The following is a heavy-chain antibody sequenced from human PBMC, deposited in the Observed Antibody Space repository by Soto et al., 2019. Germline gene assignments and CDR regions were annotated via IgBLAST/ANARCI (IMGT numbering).Heavy chain of an antibody. D-gene: IGHD2-8*02. Sequence: SETLSLTCTVSGDSITSNSYFWAWIRQPPGKGLEWIGSIYYSGTTYYNPSLKSRVTISVDRSKNQFSLKLTSVTAADTAVYYCARDKITGLFDYWGQGTLVTVSS. V-gene: IGHV4-39*02. J-gene: IGHJ4*02. CDR2: IYYSGTT. CDR1: GDSITSNSYF. CDR3: ARDKITGLFDY.